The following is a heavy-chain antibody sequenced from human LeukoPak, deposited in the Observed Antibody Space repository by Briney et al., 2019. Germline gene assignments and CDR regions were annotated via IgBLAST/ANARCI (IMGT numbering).Heavy chain of an antibody. Sequence: GGSLRLSCTPPGFTFSSYATSWARQAPGRGLEWVSDVSGSGGRTYYADSVKGRLTISRDNSKNTLYLQMNSLRAEDTAVYYCAKNGRSCVDAVDMWGQGTMVTVSS. CDR1: GFTFSSYA. V-gene: IGHV3-23*01. J-gene: IGHJ3*02. CDR3: AKNGRSCVDAVDM. D-gene: IGHD3-16*02. CDR2: VSGSGGRT.